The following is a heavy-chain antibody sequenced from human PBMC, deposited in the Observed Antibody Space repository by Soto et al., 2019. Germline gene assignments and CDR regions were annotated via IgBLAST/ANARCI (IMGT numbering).Heavy chain of an antibody. J-gene: IGHJ1*01. CDR1: GFTFSSYW. V-gene: IGHV3-7*01. D-gene: IGHD5-12*01. CDR3: ARCRDGYNWYFQH. CDR2: IKQDGSEK. Sequence: GGSLRLSCAASGFTFSSYWMSWVRQAPGKGLEWVANIKQDGSEKYYVDSVKGRFTISRDNAKNSLYLQMNSLRAEDTAVYYCARCRDGYNWYFQHWGQGTLVTVSS.